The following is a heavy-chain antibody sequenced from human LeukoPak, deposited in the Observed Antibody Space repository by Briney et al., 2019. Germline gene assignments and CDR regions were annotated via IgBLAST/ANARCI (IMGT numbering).Heavy chain of an antibody. CDR1: GYTFTSYG. CDR2: INPNSGGT. J-gene: IGHJ5*02. V-gene: IGHV1-2*02. CDR3: ARDRRGSSGWSRGWFDP. D-gene: IGHD6-19*01. Sequence: ASVKVSCKASGYTFTSYGISWVRQAPGQGLEWMGWINPNSGGTNYAQKFQGRVTMTRDTSISTAYMELSRLRSDDTAVYYCARDRRGSSGWSRGWFDPWGQGTLVTVSS.